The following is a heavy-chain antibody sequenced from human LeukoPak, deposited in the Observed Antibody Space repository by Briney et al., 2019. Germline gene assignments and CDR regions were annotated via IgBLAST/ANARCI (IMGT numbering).Heavy chain of an antibody. CDR2: ISHDGSNK. J-gene: IGHJ6*04. D-gene: IGHD3-10*01. CDR1: GFTFSSYA. CDR3: AGGSGSYYRYYYYGMDV. Sequence: GRSLRLSCAASGFTFSSYAMHWVRQAPGKGLEWVAVISHDGSNKYYADSVKGRFTISRDNSKNTLYLQMNSLRAEDTAVYYCAGGSGSYYRYYYYGMDVWGKGTTVTVSS. V-gene: IGHV3-30*04.